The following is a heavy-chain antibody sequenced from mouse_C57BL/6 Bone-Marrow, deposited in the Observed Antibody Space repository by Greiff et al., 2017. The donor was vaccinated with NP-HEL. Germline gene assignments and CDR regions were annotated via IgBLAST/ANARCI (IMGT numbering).Heavy chain of an antibody. CDR1: GYTFTSYW. Sequence: QVQLQQPGAELVKPGASVKMSCKASGYTFTSYWITWVKQRPGQGLEWIGDIYPGSGSTNYNEKFKSKATLTVDTSSSTAYMQLSSLTSEDSAVYYCATIYYGNDDAMDYWGQGTSVTVSS. V-gene: IGHV1-55*01. J-gene: IGHJ4*01. CDR2: IYPGSGST. CDR3: ATIYYGNDDAMDY. D-gene: IGHD2-2*01.